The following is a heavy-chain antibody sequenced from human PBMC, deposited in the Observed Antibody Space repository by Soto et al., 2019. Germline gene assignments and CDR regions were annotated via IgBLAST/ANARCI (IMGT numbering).Heavy chain of an antibody. D-gene: IGHD2-15*01. CDR1: GGTFSIYT. J-gene: IGHJ5*02. CDR3: AREGPPDIAWFDP. V-gene: IGHV1-69*01. CDR2: SA. Sequence: QVQLVQSGAEVKKPGSSVKVSCKASGGTFSIYTISWVRQAPGQGLEWMGGSANSAQKFQGRLTVTADEATSTVYLELSSLTSEDTAVDYSAREGPPDIAWFDPWGQGTLVSVSS.